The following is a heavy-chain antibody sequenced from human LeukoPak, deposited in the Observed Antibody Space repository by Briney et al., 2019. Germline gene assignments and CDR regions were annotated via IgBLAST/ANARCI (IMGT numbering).Heavy chain of an antibody. Sequence: SETLSLTCTVSGDSISSGNYYWNWIRQPPGKGLEWIGSIYYSGSTYYNPSLKSRVTISVDTSKNQFSLKLSSVTAADTAVYYCARGAPYYDFTGYYYYWGQGTLVTVSS. D-gene: IGHD3-22*01. CDR3: ARGAPYYDFTGYYYY. CDR1: GDSISSGNYY. V-gene: IGHV4-39*07. CDR2: IYYSGST. J-gene: IGHJ4*02.